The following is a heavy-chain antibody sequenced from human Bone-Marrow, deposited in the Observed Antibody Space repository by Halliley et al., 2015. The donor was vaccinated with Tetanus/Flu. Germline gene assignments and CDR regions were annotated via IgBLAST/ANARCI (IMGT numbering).Heavy chain of an antibody. CDR2: ISSSETT. CDR1: GSSINSGGFY. V-gene: IGHV4-31*02. CDR3: ARVCGVGYYSFDS. Sequence: LRLSCTVSGSSINSGGFYWSWIRQHTGKGLEWIGYISSSETTYYNPSLNSPVTVSLDTSKNQFSLKVTSVTAADPAVYYCARVCGVGYYSFDSWGQGTPVTASS. J-gene: IGHJ4*02. D-gene: IGHD2-15*01.